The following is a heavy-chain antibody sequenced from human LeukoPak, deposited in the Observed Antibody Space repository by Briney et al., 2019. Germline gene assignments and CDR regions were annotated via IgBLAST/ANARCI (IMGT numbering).Heavy chain of an antibody. CDR2: ISSSTTYL. CDR1: GFTFSDYT. D-gene: IGHD2-15*01. Sequence: SGGSLRLSCAASGFTFSDYTMNWVRQAQGKGLEGVSSISSSTTYLYYAESMKGRFAISRDNAKNSLFLQMNSLRAEDTAVYYCARVLRYCSGGNCYSGGLGYMDVWGKGTTVTISS. J-gene: IGHJ6*03. CDR3: ARVLRYCSGGNCYSGGLGYMDV. V-gene: IGHV3-21*04.